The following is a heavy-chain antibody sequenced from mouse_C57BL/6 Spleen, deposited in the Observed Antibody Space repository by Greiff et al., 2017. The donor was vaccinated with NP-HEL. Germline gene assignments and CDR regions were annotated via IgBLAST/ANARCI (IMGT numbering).Heavy chain of an antibody. CDR3: AKDYDVAY. CDR1: GYTFTSYW. V-gene: IGHV1-59*01. Sequence: QVQLQQPGAELVRPGTSVKLSCKASGYTFTSYWMHWVKQRPGQGLEWIGVIDPSDSYTNYNQKFKGKATLTVDTSSSTAYMQLSSLTSEDSAVYYCAKDYDVAYWGQGTLVTVSA. CDR2: IDPSDSYT. J-gene: IGHJ3*01. D-gene: IGHD2-4*01.